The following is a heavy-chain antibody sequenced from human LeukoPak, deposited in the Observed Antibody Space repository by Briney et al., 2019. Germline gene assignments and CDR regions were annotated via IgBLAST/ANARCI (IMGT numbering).Heavy chain of an antibody. CDR2: ISGYNGKT. CDR3: ARDTGIAVAGTGDFDY. CDR1: GYTFTNYG. J-gene: IGHJ4*02. D-gene: IGHD6-13*01. Sequence: ASVTVSCKASGYTFTNYGISWVRQAPGQGLEWMGWISGYNGKTNYAQKLQGRVTMTTDTSTSTAYMELRSLRSDDTAVYYCARDTGIAVAGTGDFDYWGQGTLVTVSS. V-gene: IGHV1-18*01.